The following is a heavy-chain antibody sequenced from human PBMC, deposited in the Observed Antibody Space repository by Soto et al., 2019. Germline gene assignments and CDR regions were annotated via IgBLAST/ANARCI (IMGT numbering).Heavy chain of an antibody. D-gene: IGHD3-22*01. Sequence: PGGSLRLSCAASGFTFSSYAMSWVRQAPGKGLEWVSAISGRDGSTYYADSVKGRFTISRDNSRKMLYLQMNSLRAEDTAVYYCARDGARYYDSSGYYARGYVDYWGQGTLVTVSS. V-gene: IGHV3-23*01. CDR3: ARDGARYYDSSGYYARGYVDY. CDR2: ISGRDGST. CDR1: GFTFSSYA. J-gene: IGHJ4*02.